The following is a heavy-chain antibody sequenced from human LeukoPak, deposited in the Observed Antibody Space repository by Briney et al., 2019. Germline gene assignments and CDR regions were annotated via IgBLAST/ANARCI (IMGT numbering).Heavy chain of an antibody. D-gene: IGHD6-19*01. V-gene: IGHV3-23*01. CDR3: AGDKTTGGWYEFDY. CDR1: GFTFSSYA. J-gene: IGHJ4*02. CDR2: ISGSGGST. Sequence: GGSLRLSCAASGFTFSSYAMSWVRQAPGKGLEWVSAISGSGGSTYYADSVKGRFTISRDTSKNTVSLQMNSLRAEDTAVYYCAGDKTTGGWYEFDYWGQGTLVTVPS.